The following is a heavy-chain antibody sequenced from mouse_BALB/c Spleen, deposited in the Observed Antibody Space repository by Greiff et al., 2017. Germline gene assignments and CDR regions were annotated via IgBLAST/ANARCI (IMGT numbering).Heavy chain of an antibody. CDR3: AREPTLGAMDY. V-gene: IGHV5-6-3*01. CDR2: INSNGGST. Sequence: DVHLVESGGGLVQPGGSLKLSCAASGFTFSSYGMSWVRQTPDKRLELVATINSNGGSTYYPDSVKGRFTISRDNAKNTLYLQTSSLKSEDTAMYYCAREPTLGAMDYWGQGTSVTVSS. CDR1: GFTFSSYG. J-gene: IGHJ4*01. D-gene: IGHD4-1*01.